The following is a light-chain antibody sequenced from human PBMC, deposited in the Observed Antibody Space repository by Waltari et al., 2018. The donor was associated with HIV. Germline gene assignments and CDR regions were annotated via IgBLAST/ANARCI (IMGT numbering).Light chain of an antibody. J-gene: IGLJ3*02. CDR1: NSHIGGYNY. CDR3: SSYTTTSTIL. V-gene: IGLV2-14*01. Sequence: QSALTQPASVSGSPGQSITISCTGTNSHIGGYNYVSWYQQRPGRAPKLLIYEVTHRPSGISYRFSGSKSGNTASMTISGLQAEDEADYYCSSYTTTSTILFGGGTKVTVL. CDR2: EVT.